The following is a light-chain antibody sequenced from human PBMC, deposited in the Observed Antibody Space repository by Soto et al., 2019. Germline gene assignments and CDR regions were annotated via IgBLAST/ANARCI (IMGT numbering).Light chain of an antibody. V-gene: IGKV1-5*03. CDR3: QHYKSYSEA. CDR1: QGIRNF. Sequence: DIQMTQSPSSPSASAGDSVTITCRASQGIRNFVAWYQQKPGKAPKLRSDKASTLKSGVPSRVSGSGSGTECTLTISSLQPDDFATYYCQHYKSYSEAFGQGTKVDIK. CDR2: KAS. J-gene: IGKJ1*01.